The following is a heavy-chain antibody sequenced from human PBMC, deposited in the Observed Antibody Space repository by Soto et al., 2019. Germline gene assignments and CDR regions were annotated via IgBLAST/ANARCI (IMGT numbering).Heavy chain of an antibody. CDR3: AKNVDTAMVSWFDP. J-gene: IGHJ5*02. Sequence: GGSLRLSCSPSGFTFSSYGLHWGRQAPGKGLEWVAVISYDGSNKYYADSVKGRFTISRDNSKNTLYLQMNSLRAEDTAVYYCAKNVDTAMVSWFDPWGQGTLVTVSS. V-gene: IGHV3-30*18. CDR2: ISYDGSNK. CDR1: GFTFSSYG. D-gene: IGHD5-18*01.